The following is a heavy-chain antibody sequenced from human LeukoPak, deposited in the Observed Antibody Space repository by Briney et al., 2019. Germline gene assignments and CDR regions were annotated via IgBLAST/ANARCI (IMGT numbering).Heavy chain of an antibody. CDR1: GFTFSSYA. J-gene: IGHJ6*03. V-gene: IGHV3-23*01. CDR3: GSGYSYEGYYYYYMDV. D-gene: IGHD5-18*01. CDR2: ISGSGGST. Sequence: GGSLRLSCAVSGFTFSSYAMSWVRQAPGKGLEWVSAISGSGGSTYYADSVKGRFTISRDNSKNTLYLQMNSLRAEDTAVYYCGSGYSYEGYYYYYMDVWGKGTTVTVSS.